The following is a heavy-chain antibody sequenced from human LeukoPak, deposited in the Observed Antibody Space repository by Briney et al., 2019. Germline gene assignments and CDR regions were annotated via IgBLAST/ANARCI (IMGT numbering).Heavy chain of an antibody. CDR3: ATYRYYGSGSPTRHYYGMDV. D-gene: IGHD3-10*01. J-gene: IGHJ6*02. V-gene: IGHV3-23*01. Sequence: GGSLRLSCAASGCTFSSYAMSWVRQAPGKGLEWVSAISGSGGSTYYADSVKGRFTISRDNSKNTLYLQMNSLRAEDTAVYYYATYRYYGSGSPTRHYYGMDVWGQGTTVTVSS. CDR2: ISGSGGST. CDR1: GCTFSSYA.